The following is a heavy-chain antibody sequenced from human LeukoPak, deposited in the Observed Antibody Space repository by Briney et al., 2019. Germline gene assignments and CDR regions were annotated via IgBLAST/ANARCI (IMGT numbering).Heavy chain of an antibody. J-gene: IGHJ4*02. CDR1: GFTFTSSA. V-gene: IGHV1-58*01. D-gene: IGHD6-19*01. Sequence: SVTVSCKASGFTFTSSAVQWVRQARGQRLEWIGWIVVGSGNTNYAQKFQERVTITRDMSTSTAYMELSSLRSDDTAVYYCARGDSSGHEFDYWGQGTLVTVSS. CDR2: IVVGSGNT. CDR3: ARGDSSGHEFDY.